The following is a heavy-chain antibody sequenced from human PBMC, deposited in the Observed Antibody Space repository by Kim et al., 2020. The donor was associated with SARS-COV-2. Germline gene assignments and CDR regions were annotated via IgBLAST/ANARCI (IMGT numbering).Heavy chain of an antibody. Sequence: ADSVKGRFTISRDNAKNTLYLQMNSLRAEDTAVYYCASPRTDYYYYGMDVWGQGTTVTVSS. V-gene: IGHV3-74*01. CDR3: ASPRTDYYYYGMDV. J-gene: IGHJ6*02.